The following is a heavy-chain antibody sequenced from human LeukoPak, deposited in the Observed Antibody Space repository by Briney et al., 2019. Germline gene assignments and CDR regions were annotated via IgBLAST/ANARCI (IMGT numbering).Heavy chain of an antibody. D-gene: IGHD6-19*01. CDR1: GFTFSSHS. Sequence: GGSLRLSCAASGFTFSSHSMHWVRQAPGKGLEWVSYISGSSSTIYYADSVRGRFTISRDNAKNSLYLQMNSLRDEDTAVYYCARGGSSAWYDHFDYWGQGNLVTVSS. CDR2: ISGSSSTI. V-gene: IGHV3-48*02. CDR3: ARGGSSAWYDHFDY. J-gene: IGHJ4*02.